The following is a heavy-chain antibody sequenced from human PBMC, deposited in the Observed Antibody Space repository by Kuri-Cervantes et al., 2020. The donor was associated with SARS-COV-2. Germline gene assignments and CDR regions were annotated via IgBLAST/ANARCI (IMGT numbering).Heavy chain of an antibody. Sequence: GGSLRLSCAASGFILGRCAMHWVRQAPGKGLEWVAVISYDGSSKYYADSVKGRFTISRDNPKNTLYLQMNRLTIEDTAVYYCARVYEYVRLAWGMNVWGQGTTVTVSS. J-gene: IGHJ6*02. CDR2: ISYDGSSK. D-gene: IGHD2/OR15-2a*01. CDR3: ARVYEYVRLAWGMNV. V-gene: IGHV3-30*04. CDR1: GFILGRCA.